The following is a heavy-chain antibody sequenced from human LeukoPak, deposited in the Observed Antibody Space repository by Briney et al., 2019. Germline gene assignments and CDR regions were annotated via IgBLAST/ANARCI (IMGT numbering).Heavy chain of an antibody. CDR1: GYSISSGYY. V-gene: IGHV4-38-2*02. CDR2: IYHSGST. D-gene: IGHD5-24*01. J-gene: IGHJ4*02. CDR3: AREGSAATIYGREIDY. Sequence: SETLSLTCTVSGYSISSGYYWGWIRQPPGKGLEWIGSIYHSGSTYYNPSLKSRVTISVDTSKNQFSLKLSSVTAADTAVYYCAREGSAATIYGREIDYWGQGTLVTVSS.